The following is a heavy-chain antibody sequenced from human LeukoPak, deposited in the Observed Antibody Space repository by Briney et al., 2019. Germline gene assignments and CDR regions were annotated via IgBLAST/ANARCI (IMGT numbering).Heavy chain of an antibody. V-gene: IGHV4-34*01. CDR2: INHSGTT. CDR1: GGSFNGYY. J-gene: IGHJ6*03. D-gene: IGHD1-26*01. CDR3: AGVVGYYYYMDG. Sequence: SETLSLTCAVYGGSFNGYYWSWIRQPPGKGLEWIGEINHSGTTNHNPSLKSRVTISVDTSKNQFSLKLSSVTAADTAMYYCAGVVGYYYYMDGWGKGTTVTVSS.